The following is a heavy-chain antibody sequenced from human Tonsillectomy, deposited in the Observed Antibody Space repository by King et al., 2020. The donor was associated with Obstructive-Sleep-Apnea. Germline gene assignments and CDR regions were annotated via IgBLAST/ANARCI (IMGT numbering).Heavy chain of an antibody. CDR3: ARGSGAAAVNWFDP. D-gene: IGHD6-13*01. CDR2: INHRGST. Sequence: VQLQQWGAGLLKPSETLSLTCAVFGGSFGDYYWSWIRQPPGKGLEWIGEINHRGSTNCNSSLKSRVTISVDTSKNQFSLKLTSVTAADTAVYYCARGSGAAAVNWFDPWGQGTLVTVSS. CDR1: GGSFGDYY. V-gene: IGHV4-34*01. J-gene: IGHJ5*02.